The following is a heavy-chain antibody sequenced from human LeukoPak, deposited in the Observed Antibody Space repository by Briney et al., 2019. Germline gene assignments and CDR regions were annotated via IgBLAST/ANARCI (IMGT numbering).Heavy chain of an antibody. Sequence: ASVKVSCKASGYTFTGYYMHWVRQAPGQGLEWMGRINPNSGGTNYAQKFQGRVTMTRDTSISTAYMELRSLRSDDTAVYYCARDSGMMYDFGDYWGQGTLVTVSS. CDR1: GYTFTGYY. CDR3: ARDSGMMYDFGDY. D-gene: IGHD3-3*01. CDR2: INPNSGGT. J-gene: IGHJ4*02. V-gene: IGHV1-2*06.